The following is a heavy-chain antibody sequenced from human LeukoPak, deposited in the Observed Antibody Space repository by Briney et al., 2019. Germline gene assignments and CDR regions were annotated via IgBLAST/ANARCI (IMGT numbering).Heavy chain of an antibody. CDR1: GGTFSSYA. D-gene: IGHD3-22*01. Sequence: EASVKVSCKASGGTFSSYAISWVRQAPGQGLEWMGGIIPIFGTANYAQEFQGRVTITADESTTTAYMELSSLRSEDTAVYCCARADSSGYRYYWGQGTLVTVSP. V-gene: IGHV1-69*13. J-gene: IGHJ4*02. CDR3: ARADSSGYRYY. CDR2: IIPIFGTA.